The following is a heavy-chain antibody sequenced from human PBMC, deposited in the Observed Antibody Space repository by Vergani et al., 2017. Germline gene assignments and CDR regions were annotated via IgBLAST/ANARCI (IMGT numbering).Heavy chain of an antibody. V-gene: IGHV3-48*02. CDR1: GFTFSSYS. Sequence: EVQLVESGGGLVQPGGSLRLSCAASGFTFSSYSMNWVRQAPGKGLEWVSYISSSSSTIYYADSVKGRFTISRDNSKKLLYLQMNSLRDEDTAVYYYARGKYSSSWYGGAFDIWGQGTMVTVSS. D-gene: IGHD6-13*01. J-gene: IGHJ3*02. CDR2: ISSSSSTI. CDR3: ARGKYSSSWYGGAFDI.